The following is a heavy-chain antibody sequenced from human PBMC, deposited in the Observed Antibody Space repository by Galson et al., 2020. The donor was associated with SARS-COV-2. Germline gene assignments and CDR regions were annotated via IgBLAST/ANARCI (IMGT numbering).Heavy chain of an antibody. D-gene: IGHD6-13*01. CDR1: GFTFDDYA. CDR2: ISWNSGSI. J-gene: IGHJ6*02. Sequence: CLRLSCAASGFTFDDYAMHWVRQAPGRGLEWVSGISWNSGSIGYADSVKGRFTISRDNAKNSLYLQMNSLRAEDTALYYCAKDIPASSWHVYYYYGMDVWGQGTTVTVSS. CDR3: AKDIPASSWHVYYYYGMDV. V-gene: IGHV3-9*01.